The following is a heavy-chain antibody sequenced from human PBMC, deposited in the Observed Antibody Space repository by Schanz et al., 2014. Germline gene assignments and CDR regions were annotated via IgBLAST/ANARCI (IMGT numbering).Heavy chain of an antibody. CDR1: GYIFSSYA. Sequence: QLVQSGSEFRKPGASVKVSCKASGYIFSSYAIHWVRQAPGQGLEWMGWMNPNSGTTGYAQKFQGRVTMTRNTSTSTAYMELRGLRSDDTAVYYCAFDRDDAYDIWGQGTTVTVSS. CDR2: MNPNSGTT. J-gene: IGHJ3*02. V-gene: IGHV1-8*02. CDR3: AFDRDDAYDI. D-gene: IGHD3-9*01.